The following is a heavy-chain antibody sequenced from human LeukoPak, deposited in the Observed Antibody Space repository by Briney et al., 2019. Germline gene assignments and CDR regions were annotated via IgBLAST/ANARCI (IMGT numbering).Heavy chain of an antibody. J-gene: IGHJ4*02. D-gene: IGHD6-13*01. CDR1: GFTFTHAW. Sequence: GGSLRLSCTASGFTFTHAWMDWVRQAPGKGLEWVAFIRYDGSNKYYADSVKGRFTISRDNSKNTLYLQMNSLRAEDTAVYYCAKDKEIAAAGYFDYWGQGTLVTVSS. CDR2: IRYDGSNK. CDR3: AKDKEIAAAGYFDY. V-gene: IGHV3-30*02.